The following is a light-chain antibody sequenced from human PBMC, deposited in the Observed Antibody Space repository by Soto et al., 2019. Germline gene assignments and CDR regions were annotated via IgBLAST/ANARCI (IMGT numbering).Light chain of an antibody. CDR1: ASNIGRDP. CDR3: AGWDGSLKGFV. Sequence: QSVLTQPPSASGAPGQRVTISCSGSASNIGRDPVNWYQQVPGTAPKLLIYENNHRPSGVPDRFSGSKSGTSASLVISGLQSGDEAEYFCAGWDGSLKGFVFGTGTKVTV. J-gene: IGLJ1*01. CDR2: ENN. V-gene: IGLV1-44*01.